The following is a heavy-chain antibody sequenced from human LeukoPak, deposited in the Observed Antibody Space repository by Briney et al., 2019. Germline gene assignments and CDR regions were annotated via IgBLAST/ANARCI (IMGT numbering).Heavy chain of an antibody. CDR3: ARIFIAADGDNWFDP. CDR1: GYTFTSYS. J-gene: IGHJ5*02. Sequence: ASVKVSCKASGYTFTSYSISWVRQAPGQGLEWMGWISAYNGNTNYAQKLQGRVTITTDTSTSTAYMELRSLRSDDTAAYYCARIFIAADGDNWFDPWGQGTLVTVSS. CDR2: ISAYNGNT. V-gene: IGHV1-18*01. D-gene: IGHD6-13*01.